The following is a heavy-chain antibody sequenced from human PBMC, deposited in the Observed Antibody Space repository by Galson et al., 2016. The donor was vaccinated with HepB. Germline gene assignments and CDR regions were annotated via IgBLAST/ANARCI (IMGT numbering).Heavy chain of an antibody. D-gene: IGHD6-6*01. CDR2: INWNGAYT. CDR3: ARGGPKSSSPFDY. J-gene: IGHJ4*02. CDR1: GFTFDDYA. V-gene: IGHV3-20*04. Sequence: SLRLSCAASGFTFDDYAMAWVRQGPGKGLEWVSGINWNGAYTGYVDSVKGRFTISRDNAKNSLYLQMNSLRAEDTALYYCARGGPKSSSPFDYWGQGTLVTVSS.